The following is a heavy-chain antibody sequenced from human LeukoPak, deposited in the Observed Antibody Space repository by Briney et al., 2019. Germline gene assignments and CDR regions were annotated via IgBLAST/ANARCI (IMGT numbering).Heavy chain of an antibody. D-gene: IGHD6-13*01. CDR1: GFTVSSNY. V-gene: IGHV3-66*01. CDR2: IYSGGST. Sequence: GGSLRLSCAASGFTVSSNYMSWVRQAPGKGLEWVSVIYSGGSTYYADSVKGRFTISRDSSKNTLYLQMNSLRAEDTAVYYCARDLAAAGTKIDYWGQGTLVTVSS. J-gene: IGHJ4*02. CDR3: ARDLAAAGTKIDY.